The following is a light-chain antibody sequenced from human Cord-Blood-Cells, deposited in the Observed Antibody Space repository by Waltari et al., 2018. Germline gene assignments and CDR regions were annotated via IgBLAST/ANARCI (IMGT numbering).Light chain of an antibody. J-gene: IGKJ3*01. CDR1: QSVSSY. Sequence: EIVLTQSPATLSLSPGERATLSCRASQSVSSYLAWYQQKPGQAPRLLIYDASNRATGIPARFSGSGYGTDFTLTISSLEPEDFAVYYCQQRSNWPPENTFGPGTKVDIK. CDR2: DAS. V-gene: IGKV3-11*01. CDR3: QQRSNWPPENT.